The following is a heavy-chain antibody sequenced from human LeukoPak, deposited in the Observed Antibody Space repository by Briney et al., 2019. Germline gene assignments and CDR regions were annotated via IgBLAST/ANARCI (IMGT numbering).Heavy chain of an antibody. CDR3: ARGMRFGEFFLDY. J-gene: IGHJ4*02. Sequence: SETLSLTCTVSGGSISSYYWSRIRQPPGKGLEWIGYIYYSGSTNYNPSLKSRVTISVDTSKNQFSLKLSSVTAADTAVYYCARGMRFGEFFLDYWGQGTLVTVSS. CDR2: IYYSGST. D-gene: IGHD3-10*01. CDR1: GGSISSYY. V-gene: IGHV4-59*01.